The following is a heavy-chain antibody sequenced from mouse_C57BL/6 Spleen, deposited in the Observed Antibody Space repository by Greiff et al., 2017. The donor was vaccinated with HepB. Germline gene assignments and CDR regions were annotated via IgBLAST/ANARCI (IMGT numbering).Heavy chain of an antibody. J-gene: IGHJ4*01. CDR1: GYTFTNYW. Sequence: VKLMESGAELVRPGTSVKMSCKASGYTFTNYWIGWAKQRPGHGLEWIGDIYPGGGYTNYNEKFKGKATLTADKSSSTAYMQFSSLTSEDSAIYYCARKAYAMDYWGQGTSVTVSS. D-gene: IGHD6-1*01. V-gene: IGHV1-63*01. CDR3: ARKAYAMDY. CDR2: IYPGGGYT.